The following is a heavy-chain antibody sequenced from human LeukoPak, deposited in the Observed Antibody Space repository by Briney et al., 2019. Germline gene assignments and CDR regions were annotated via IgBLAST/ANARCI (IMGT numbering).Heavy chain of an antibody. CDR1: GGSISSSSYY. V-gene: IGHV4-39*01. D-gene: IGHD2-15*01. Sequence: SETLSLTCTVSGGSISSSSYYWGCIRQPPGKGLECIGSIYYSGSTYYNPSLKSRVTISVDTSKNQFSLKLSSVTAADTAVYYCARSRTQRCSGGSCYYFDYWGQGTLVTVSS. J-gene: IGHJ4*02. CDR2: IYYSGST. CDR3: ARSRTQRCSGGSCYYFDY.